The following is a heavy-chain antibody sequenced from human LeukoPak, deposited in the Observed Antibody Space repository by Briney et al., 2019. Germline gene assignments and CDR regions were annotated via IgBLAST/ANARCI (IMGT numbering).Heavy chain of an antibody. J-gene: IGHJ4*02. CDR3: ASDGGYCSGGSCYTDY. CDR1: GYTFTSYY. CDR2: INPTGGSI. D-gene: IGHD2-15*01. Sequence: ASVKVSCKASGYTFTSYYIHWVRQAPGQGLEWMGIINPTGGSISYAQNFQGRVTLTRDTSTSTVYMELRSLRCEGTAVYYCASDGGYCSGGSCYTDYWGQGTLVTVSS. V-gene: IGHV1-46*01.